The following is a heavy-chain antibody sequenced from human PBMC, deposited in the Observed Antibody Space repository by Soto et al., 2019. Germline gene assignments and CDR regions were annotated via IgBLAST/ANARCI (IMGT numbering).Heavy chain of an antibody. V-gene: IGHV1-2*02. CDR3: ARALTSFGVVTSGYFYDMDV. J-gene: IGHJ6*02. CDR2: INPEGSAP. Sequence: ASVKVSCKASGYTFSAYHIHWVRQAPGQGLEWLGWINPEGSAPSYALSFQGRVTMTSDTTISTAYMEVTSLRSDDTAVYYCARALTSFGVVTSGYFYDMDVWGQGTTVTVSS. CDR1: GYTFSAYH. D-gene: IGHD3-3*01.